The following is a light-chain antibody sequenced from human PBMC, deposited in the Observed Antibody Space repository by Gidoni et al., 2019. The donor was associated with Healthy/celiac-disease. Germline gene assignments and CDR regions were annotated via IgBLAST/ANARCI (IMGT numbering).Light chain of an antibody. CDR3: QAWDSNQGV. Sequence: SYELTQPPSVSVSPGQTASITCSGDKLGDKYACWYQQKPGQSPVLVIYQDSKRPSGIPERVSGSNSGNTATLTISGTQAMDEADYYCQAWDSNQGVFGGGTKLTVL. V-gene: IGLV3-1*01. J-gene: IGLJ2*01. CDR2: QDS. CDR1: KLGDKY.